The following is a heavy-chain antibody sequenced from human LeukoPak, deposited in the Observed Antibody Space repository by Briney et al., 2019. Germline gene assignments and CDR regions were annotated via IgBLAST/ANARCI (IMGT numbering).Heavy chain of an antibody. Sequence: GGSLRLSCVGSGFTFITYGMSWVRQAPGQGLEWVSSFGGNNAGIYYADSVKGRFTISRDNSKNTLYLQMNSLRAEDTAVYYCARRAGAYSHPYDYWGQGTLVTVSS. CDR1: GFTFITYG. V-gene: IGHV3-23*01. CDR3: ARRAGAYSHPYDY. D-gene: IGHD4/OR15-4a*01. CDR2: FGGNNAGI. J-gene: IGHJ4*02.